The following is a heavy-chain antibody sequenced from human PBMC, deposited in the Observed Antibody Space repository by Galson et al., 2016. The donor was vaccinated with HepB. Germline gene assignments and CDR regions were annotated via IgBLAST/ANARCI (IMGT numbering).Heavy chain of an antibody. CDR2: IYTTGST. D-gene: IGHD3-16*01. CDR1: GDSIISDSYHY. V-gene: IGHV4-61*02. J-gene: IGHJ4*02. Sequence: TLSLTCIVSGDSIISDSYHYWSWIRQPVGEGLEWVGLIYTTGSTSYNPSLKSRLTMSLDTSKNQFSLELGSVTAADTAIYYCGREFGSWGQGILVTV. CDR3: GREFGS.